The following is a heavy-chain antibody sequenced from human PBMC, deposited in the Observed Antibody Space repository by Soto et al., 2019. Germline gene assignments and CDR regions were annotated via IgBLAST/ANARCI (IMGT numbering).Heavy chain of an antibody. V-gene: IGHV1-46*01. CDR2: INPSGGST. CDR1: GYTFTSYY. J-gene: IGHJ6*02. CDR3: ARGLGYCSGGSCYSPSDYYDYGMEV. Sequence: QVQLVQSGAEVKKPGASVKVSCKASGYTFTSYYMHWVRQAPGQGLEWMGIINPSGGSTSYAQKFQGRVTMTRDTSTSTVYMELSSLRSEDTAMYYCARGLGYCSGGSCYSPSDYYDYGMEVWGQGTTVTVSS. D-gene: IGHD2-15*01.